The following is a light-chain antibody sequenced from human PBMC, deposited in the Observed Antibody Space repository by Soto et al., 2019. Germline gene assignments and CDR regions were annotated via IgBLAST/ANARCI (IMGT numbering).Light chain of an antibody. Sequence: EIVMTQSPATLSVSPGERATLSCRASQSIRNSLAWYQQKPGQAPRLLLYGASTRATGIPARFSGGGSGTEFTVTISSLQSEDFATYYCLQHNVYPRTFGQGTKVDIK. CDR3: LQHNVYPRT. J-gene: IGKJ1*01. CDR1: QSIRNS. V-gene: IGKV3-15*01. CDR2: GAS.